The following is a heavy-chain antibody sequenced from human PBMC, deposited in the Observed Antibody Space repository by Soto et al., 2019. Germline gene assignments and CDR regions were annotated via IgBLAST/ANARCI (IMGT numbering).Heavy chain of an antibody. J-gene: IGHJ4*02. D-gene: IGHD2-8*01. CDR3: ARGCSNGSCLGAF. Sequence: GGSLRLSCAASGFTFSSYWMHWVRQAPGKGLDWVSRINRDGSSTNYADSVKGRFTICRDNAKNPLYLQMNGLRAEDTAVYYCARGCSNGSCLGAFWGQGTLVTVSS. CDR2: INRDGSST. V-gene: IGHV3-74*01. CDR1: GFTFSSYW.